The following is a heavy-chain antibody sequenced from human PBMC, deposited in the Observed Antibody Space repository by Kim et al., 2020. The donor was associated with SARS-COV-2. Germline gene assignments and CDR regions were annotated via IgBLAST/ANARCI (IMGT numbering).Heavy chain of an antibody. CDR3: ARDSDYGGNLRVRGIEV. Sequence: SETLSLTCTVSGGSISSGGYYWSWIRQHPGKGLEWIGYIYYSGSTYYNPSLKSRVTISVDTSKNQFSLKLSSVTAADTAVYYCARDSDYGGNLRVRGIEVRGQGNTVTLS. J-gene: IGHJ6*02. V-gene: IGHV4-31*03. D-gene: IGHD4-17*01. CDR1: GGSISSGGYY. CDR2: IYYSGST.